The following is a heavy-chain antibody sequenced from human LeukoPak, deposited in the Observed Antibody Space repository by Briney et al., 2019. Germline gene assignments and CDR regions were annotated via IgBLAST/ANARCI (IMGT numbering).Heavy chain of an antibody. CDR1: GGSISSGSYY. CDR2: IYTSGST. V-gene: IGHV4-61*02. Sequence: SETLSLTCTVSGGSISSGSYYWSWLRQPAGKGLEWIGRIYTSGSTNYNPSLKSRVTISVDTSKNQFSLKLSSVTAADTAVYYCATIMGPYDFWSGYYRDYWGQGTLVTVSS. D-gene: IGHD3-3*01. CDR3: ATIMGPYDFWSGYYRDY. J-gene: IGHJ4*02.